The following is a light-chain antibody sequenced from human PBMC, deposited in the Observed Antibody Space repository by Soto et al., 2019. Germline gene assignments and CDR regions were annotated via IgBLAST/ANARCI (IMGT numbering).Light chain of an antibody. CDR2: RDN. CDR1: SSNIGNNH. J-gene: IGLJ2*01. Sequence: QSVLTQPPSASGTPGQRVTLSCSGSSSNIGNNHVYWYQQLPGTAPKLLIYRDNQRPSGVPDRFSGSRSGTSASLAISGLRFEDEADYHCAAWDVSLSGVVFGGGTQLTVL. CDR3: AAWDVSLSGVV. V-gene: IGLV1-47*01.